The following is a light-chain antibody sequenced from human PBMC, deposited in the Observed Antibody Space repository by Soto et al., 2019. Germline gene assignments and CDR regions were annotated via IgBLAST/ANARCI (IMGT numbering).Light chain of an antibody. V-gene: IGKV1D-16*01. CDR3: QQYDSDPHT. Sequence: DIQMTQSPSSLSAAVGDRITITCRASQGIGNWVAWYQQKSGKAPKSLIYAASNLQSGVPSRFSGTRSGTNFTLTINSLQPEDFASYYCQQYDSDPHTFGGGIKVDMK. CDR1: QGIGNW. CDR2: AAS. J-gene: IGKJ4*01.